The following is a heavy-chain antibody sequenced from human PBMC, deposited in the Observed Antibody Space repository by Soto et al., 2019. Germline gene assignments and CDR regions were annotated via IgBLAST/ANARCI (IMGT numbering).Heavy chain of an antibody. Sequence: GGSLRLSCAASGFTFSSYGMNWVRQAPGKGLEWVSTISDIGGSTYYADSVKGRFTFSRDNSKNTMYLKMNRLSAEDTAVYYCVKGIMTGKARTFHYWGQGTLVTVSS. CDR2: ISDIGGST. CDR1: GFTFSSYG. D-gene: IGHD6-13*01. CDR3: VKGIMTGKARTFHY. V-gene: IGHV3-23*01. J-gene: IGHJ4*02.